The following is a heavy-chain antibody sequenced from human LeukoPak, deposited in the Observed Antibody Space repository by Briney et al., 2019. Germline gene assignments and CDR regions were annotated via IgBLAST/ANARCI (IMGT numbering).Heavy chain of an antibody. CDR1: GYTFTGYY. Sequence: ASVKVSFKASGYTFTGYYIHWVRQAPGQGLEWMGWINPNSGGTNYAQKFQGRVTMTRDTSISAAYLELSRLTSDDTAVYYCARAVAGVDYWGQGTLVTVSS. D-gene: IGHD6-19*01. V-gene: IGHV1-2*02. CDR2: INPNSGGT. J-gene: IGHJ4*02. CDR3: ARAVAGVDY.